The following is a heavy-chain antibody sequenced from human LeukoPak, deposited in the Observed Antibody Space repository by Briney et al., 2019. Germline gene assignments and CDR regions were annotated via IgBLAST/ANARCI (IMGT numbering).Heavy chain of an antibody. J-gene: IGHJ4*02. CDR3: AREDLGAAYFDF. D-gene: IGHD3-16*01. V-gene: IGHV6-1*01. CDR1: GDSVSTNNVA. Sequence: SQTLSLTCAISGDSVSTNNVAWNWIRQSPSRGLEWLGRTYYRSKWYNDYAVSVKSRITINPDTSKNQFSLQLNPVTPDDTAMYYCAREDLGAAYFDFWGQGTLVTVSS. CDR2: TYYRSKWYN.